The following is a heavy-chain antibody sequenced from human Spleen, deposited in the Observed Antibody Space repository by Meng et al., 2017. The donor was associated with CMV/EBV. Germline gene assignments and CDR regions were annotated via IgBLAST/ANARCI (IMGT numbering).Heavy chain of an antibody. CDR1: GFTFSSYA. CDR2: ISGSAIPT. Sequence: GESLKISCAASGFTFSSYAMSWVRQAPGKGLEWVSAISGSAIPTYYADSVKGRFTISRDNSKNTLYLQMNSLRVEDTAVYYCAKETSNFAGVWLDPWGQGTLVTVSS. J-gene: IGHJ5*02. CDR3: AKETSNFAGVWLDP. D-gene: IGHD2/OR15-2a*01. V-gene: IGHV3-23*01.